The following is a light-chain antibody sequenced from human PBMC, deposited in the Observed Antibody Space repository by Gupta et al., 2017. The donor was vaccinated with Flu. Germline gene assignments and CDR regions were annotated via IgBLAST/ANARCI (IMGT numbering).Light chain of an antibody. Sequence: VVMTQSPLSLPVTLGQPASISCRSSQSLVYSDGNTYLHWFQQRPGQSPRRLIYQVSHRESGVPDRCIGGGSGTDFTLKISRVDAEDVGVYYCMQGSRWPWAFGQGTKVEIK. CDR2: QVS. J-gene: IGKJ1*01. CDR3: MQGSRWPWA. V-gene: IGKV2-30*01. CDR1: QSLVYSDGNTY.